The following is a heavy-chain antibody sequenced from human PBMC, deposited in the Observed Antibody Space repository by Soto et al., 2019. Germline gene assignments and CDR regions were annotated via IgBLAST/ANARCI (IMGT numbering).Heavy chain of an antibody. CDR3: ARGRWEDLCTFDALEI. D-gene: IGHD1-26*01. J-gene: IGHJ3*02. CDR1: GGSVSIGSHY. CDR2: IYHSGST. V-gene: IGHV4-61*01. Sequence: PSETLSLTCTVSGGSVSIGSHYWSWIRQPPGKGLEWIAYIYHSGSTDYNPSLKSRVSISVDLSKNQFSLRLDSVTAADTAVYYSARGRWEDLCTFDALEICPQGTMVTVSS.